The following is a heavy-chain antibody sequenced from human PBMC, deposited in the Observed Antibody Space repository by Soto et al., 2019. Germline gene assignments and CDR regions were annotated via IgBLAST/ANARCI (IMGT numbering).Heavy chain of an antibody. D-gene: IGHD2-15*01. V-gene: IGHV1-69*06. CDR2: TGSGTGPG. CDR1: GGRLRTNP. Sequence: AAAGKVSCKASGGRLRTNPIGWVRQAPGQGLEWMGGTGSGTGPGNHAQKFQGRLTVTADKSTSTVYMELTNLSSEDTAVYYCARRDSGGFYRFFDSWGQGTLVTVSS. J-gene: IGHJ4*02. CDR3: ARRDSGGFYRFFDS.